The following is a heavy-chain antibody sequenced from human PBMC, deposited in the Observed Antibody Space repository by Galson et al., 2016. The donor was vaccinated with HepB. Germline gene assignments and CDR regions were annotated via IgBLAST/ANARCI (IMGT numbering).Heavy chain of an antibody. CDR3: GRDQAANQIIDY. CDR2: IWYDGSKT. J-gene: IGHJ4*02. V-gene: IGHV3-33*01. CDR1: GFTFDSYG. D-gene: IGHD1-14*01. Sequence: SLRLSCAASGFTFDSYGMHWVRQSPGKGLEWVAIIWYDGSKTYYADSVKGRFIISRDSSKNAVYLQLNSLRVEDTAVYYCGRDQAANQIIDYWGQGTLVNVSS.